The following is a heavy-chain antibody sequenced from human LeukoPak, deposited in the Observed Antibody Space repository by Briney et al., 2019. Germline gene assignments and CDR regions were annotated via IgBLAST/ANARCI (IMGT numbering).Heavy chain of an antibody. CDR3: ARGFGTMVRGARGGYYYGMDV. J-gene: IGHJ6*02. CDR2: INHSGST. Sequence: SETLSLACAVYGGSFSGYYWSWIRQPPGKGLEWIGEINHSGSTNYNPSLKSRVTISVDTSKNQFSLKLSSVTAADTAVYYCARGFGTMVRGARGGYYYGMDVWGQGTTVTVSS. V-gene: IGHV4-34*01. D-gene: IGHD3-10*01. CDR1: GGSFSGYY.